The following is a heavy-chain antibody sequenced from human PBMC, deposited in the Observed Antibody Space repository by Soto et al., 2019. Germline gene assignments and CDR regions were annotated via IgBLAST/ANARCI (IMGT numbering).Heavy chain of an antibody. CDR1: GFTFSSYA. CDR3: AKDLVSRYDILTDYPRFEN. J-gene: IGHJ4*02. D-gene: IGHD3-9*01. Sequence: PWGSLRLSCAASGFTFSSYAMSWVRQAPGKGLEWVSGFSVSGGITYYADSVKGRFTISGDNSKNTLYLQMNTLRVEDTAVYHCAKDLVSRYDILTDYPRFENWGKGDLVIVSS. V-gene: IGHV3-23*01. CDR2: FSVSGGIT.